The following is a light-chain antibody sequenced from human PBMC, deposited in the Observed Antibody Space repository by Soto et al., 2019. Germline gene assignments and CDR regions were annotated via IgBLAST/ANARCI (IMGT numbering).Light chain of an antibody. J-gene: IGLJ3*02. Sequence: QAVVTQPASVSGSPGRSITISCTGTSTDIGTYNSVSWYQHHPGKAPKLLIFEVIDRPSGVSDRFSGSKSGNTASLTISSLQFEDEADYYCCSYTTTYTLVFGGGTKVTVL. CDR2: EVI. CDR1: STDIGTYNS. CDR3: CSYTTTYTLV. V-gene: IGLV2-14*01.